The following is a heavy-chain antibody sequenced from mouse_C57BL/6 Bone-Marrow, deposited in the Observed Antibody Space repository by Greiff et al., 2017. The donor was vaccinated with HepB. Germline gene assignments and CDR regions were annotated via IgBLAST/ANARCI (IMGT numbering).Heavy chain of an antibody. V-gene: IGHV1-15*01. CDR2: IDPETGGT. D-gene: IGHD1-1*01. Sequence: QVQLQQSGAELVRPGASVTLSCKASGYTFTDYEMHWVKQTPVHGLEWIGAIDPETGGTAYNQKFKGKAILTADKSSSTAYMELRSLTSVDSAVYYCTRRVYYGSRNYAMDYWGQGTSVTVSS. CDR3: TRRVYYGSRNYAMDY. J-gene: IGHJ4*01. CDR1: GYTFTDYE.